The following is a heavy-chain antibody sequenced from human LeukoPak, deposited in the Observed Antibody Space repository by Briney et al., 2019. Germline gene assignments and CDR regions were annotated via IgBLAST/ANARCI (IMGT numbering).Heavy chain of an antibody. V-gene: IGHV5-51*01. D-gene: IGHD6-13*01. J-gene: IGHJ4*02. CDR1: GYSFSTYW. CDR3: ARQGYSSSWSD. Sequence: GESLKISCEGSGYSFSTYWVAWVRQMPGKGLEWMGIIYPGDSDTKYSPSFQGQVTISADKSISTAYLQWSSLKASDTAIYYCARQGYSSSWSDWGQGTLVTVSS. CDR2: IYPGDSDT.